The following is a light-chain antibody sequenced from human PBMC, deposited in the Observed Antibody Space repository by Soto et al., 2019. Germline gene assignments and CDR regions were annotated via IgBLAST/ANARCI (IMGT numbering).Light chain of an antibody. Sequence: QSALTQPRSVSGSPGQSVTISCTGTDXNIGFYNFVSWYQQHPDKAPHLVIYDVNKRPSGVPDRFSGSKSGNTASLTISGLQADDEADYYCCSYAGTYTYVFGIGTKVTVL. CDR1: DXNIGFYNF. V-gene: IGLV2-11*01. CDR3: CSYAGTYTYV. J-gene: IGLJ1*01. CDR2: DVN.